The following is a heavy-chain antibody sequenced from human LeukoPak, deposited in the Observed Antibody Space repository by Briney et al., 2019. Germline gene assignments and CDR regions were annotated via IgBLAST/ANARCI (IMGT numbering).Heavy chain of an antibody. CDR1: GFTFSSYG. D-gene: IGHD3-22*01. CDR3: GKDYYASSGYLDY. J-gene: IGHJ4*02. Sequence: GGALRLSCAASGFTFSSYGMHWVRQAPGKGLEWVACIRYDGSNNYSAASVKGRLTISRANSKNTLYLQMNNLRAEDTAVYYCGKDYYASSGYLDYWGQGALVTVSS. V-gene: IGHV3-30*02. CDR2: IRYDGSNN.